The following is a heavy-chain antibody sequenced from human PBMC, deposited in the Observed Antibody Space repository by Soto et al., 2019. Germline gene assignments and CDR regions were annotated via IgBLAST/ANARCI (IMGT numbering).Heavy chain of an antibody. CDR3: ARERFLEWLLAPRSLNWFDP. CDR1: GYTFTGYY. Sequence: ASVKVSCKASGYTFTGYYMHWVRQAPGQGLEWMGWINPNSGGTNYAQKFQGRVTMTRDTSISTACMELSRLRSDDTAVYYCARERFLEWLLAPRSLNWFDPWGQGTLVTVSS. J-gene: IGHJ5*02. CDR2: INPNSGGT. D-gene: IGHD3-3*01. V-gene: IGHV1-2*02.